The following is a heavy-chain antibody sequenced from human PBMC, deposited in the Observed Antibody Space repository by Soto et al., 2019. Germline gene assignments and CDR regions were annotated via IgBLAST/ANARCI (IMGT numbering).Heavy chain of an antibody. V-gene: IGHV3-30-3*01. CDR1: GFTFNYYA. CDR2: ISNDGGNK. D-gene: IGHD2-8*01. Sequence: QVQLVESGGGVVQPGRSLRLSCAASGFTFNYYAMHWVRQAPGKGLEWVAVISNDGGNKYYADSVQGRFTISRDNSKNTLDLQMNSLRAEDTAVYYCARSEMGYRNGYYYFGMDVWGQGPTVTVSS. CDR3: ARSEMGYRNGYYYFGMDV. J-gene: IGHJ6*02.